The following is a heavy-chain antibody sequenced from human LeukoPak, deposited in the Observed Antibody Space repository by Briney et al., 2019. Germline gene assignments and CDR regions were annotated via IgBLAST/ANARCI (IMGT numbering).Heavy chain of an antibody. Sequence: GASVKVSCKASGYTFTGYYMHWVRQAPGQGLEWIGWINPNRSGTNYAQKFQGRVTMTRDTSISTAYMELSRLRSDDTAVYYCARQIVVVPAAISAADILSFDPWGQGTLVTVSS. V-gene: IGHV1-2*02. D-gene: IGHD2-2*02. CDR3: ARQIVVVPAAISAADILSFDP. J-gene: IGHJ5*02. CDR1: GYTFTGYY. CDR2: INPNRSGT.